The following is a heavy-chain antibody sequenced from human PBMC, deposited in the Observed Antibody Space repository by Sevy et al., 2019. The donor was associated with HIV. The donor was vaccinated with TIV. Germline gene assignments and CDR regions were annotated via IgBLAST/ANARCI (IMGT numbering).Heavy chain of an antibody. CDR3: ASQTIVVVPAAMVY. CDR1: GGSISSSSYY. D-gene: IGHD2-2*01. J-gene: IGHJ4*02. CDR2: IYYSGST. V-gene: IGHV4-39*01. Sequence: SETLSLTCTVSGGSISSSSYYWGWIRQPPGKGLEWIGSIYYSGSTYYNSSLKSRVTISVDTSKNQFSLKLSSVTAADTAVYYCASQTIVVVPAAMVYWGQGTLVTVSS.